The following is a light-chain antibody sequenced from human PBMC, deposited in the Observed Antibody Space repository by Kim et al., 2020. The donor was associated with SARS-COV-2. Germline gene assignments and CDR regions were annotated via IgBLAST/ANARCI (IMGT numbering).Light chain of an antibody. V-gene: IGKV1-5*03. CDR3: QQYNSYPWT. Sequence: ASVGNSVPITWRARQSSSSWLAWYQQKPEKAPKPLIYTASSLESGVPSRFSGSGSGTDFTLTISSLQPDDFATYYCQQYNSYPWTFGQGTKVDIK. CDR2: TAS. CDR1: QSSSSW. J-gene: IGKJ1*01.